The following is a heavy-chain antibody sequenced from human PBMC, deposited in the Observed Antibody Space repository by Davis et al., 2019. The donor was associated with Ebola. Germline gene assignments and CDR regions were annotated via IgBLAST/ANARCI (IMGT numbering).Heavy chain of an antibody. Sequence: SETLSLTCIVSGASISSYYWSWIRQPPGKGLEWIGYIYYSGSTNYNPSLKSRVTISVDTSKNQFSLKLSSVTAADTAVYYCARAAHYDRSGYYPLYWGQGTLVTASS. CDR2: IYYSGST. V-gene: IGHV4-59*01. CDR1: GASISSYY. J-gene: IGHJ4*02. D-gene: IGHD3-22*01. CDR3: ARAAHYDRSGYYPLY.